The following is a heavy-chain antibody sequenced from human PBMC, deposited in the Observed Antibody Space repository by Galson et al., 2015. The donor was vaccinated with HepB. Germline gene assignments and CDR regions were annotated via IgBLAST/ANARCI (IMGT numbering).Heavy chain of an antibody. CDR2: ISYDGSNK. CDR3: ARAGFSYGSGSNYAFDI. J-gene: IGHJ3*02. Sequence: SLRLSCAASGFTFSSYAMHWVRQAPGKGLEWVAVISYDGSNKYYADSVKGRFTISRDNSKNTLYLQMNSLRAEDTAVYYCARAGFSYGSGSNYAFDIWGQGTMVTVSS. D-gene: IGHD3-10*01. CDR1: GFTFSSYA. V-gene: IGHV3-30*04.